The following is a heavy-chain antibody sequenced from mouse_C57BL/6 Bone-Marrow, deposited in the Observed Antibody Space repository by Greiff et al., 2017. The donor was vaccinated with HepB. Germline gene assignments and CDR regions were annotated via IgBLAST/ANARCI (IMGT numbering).Heavy chain of an antibody. J-gene: IGHJ1*03. V-gene: IGHV1-55*01. CDR2: IYPGSGST. CDR3: ARWGTTVDWYFDV. Sequence: QVQLQQSGAELVKPGASVKMSCKASGYTFTSYWITWVKQRPGQGLEWIGDIYPGSGSTNYNEKFKSKATLTVDTSSSTAYMQLSSLTSEDSAVYYCARWGTTVDWYFDVWGTGTTVTVSS. D-gene: IGHD1-1*01. CDR1: GYTFTSYW.